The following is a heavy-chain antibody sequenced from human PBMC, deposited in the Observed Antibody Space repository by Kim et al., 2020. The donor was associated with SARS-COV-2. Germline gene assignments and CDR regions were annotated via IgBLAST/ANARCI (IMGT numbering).Heavy chain of an antibody. CDR2: IYYSGST. Sequence: SETLSLTCTVSGGSVSSGSYYWSWIRQPPGKGLEWIGYIYYSGSTNYNLSLKSRVTISVDTSKNQFSLKLSSVTAADTAVYYCARASSSGWPGAGTLDFWGQGTLVTVSS. CDR1: GGSVSSGSYY. D-gene: IGHD6-19*01. CDR3: ARASSSGWPGAGTLDF. V-gene: IGHV4-61*01. J-gene: IGHJ4*02.